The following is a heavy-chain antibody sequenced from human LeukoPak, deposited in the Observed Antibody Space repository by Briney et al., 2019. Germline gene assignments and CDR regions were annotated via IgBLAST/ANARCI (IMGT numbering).Heavy chain of an antibody. D-gene: IGHD3-16*01. CDR1: GGSISSDY. Sequence: SETLSLTCTVSGGSISSDYWSWIRQPPGKGLEWIGYIYYTGSTNYNPSLKSRVTISVDTSKNQFSLKLSSVTAADTAVYYCARRGPLNWFDPWGQGTLVTVSS. V-gene: IGHV4-59*08. J-gene: IGHJ5*02. CDR2: IYYTGST. CDR3: ARRGPLNWFDP.